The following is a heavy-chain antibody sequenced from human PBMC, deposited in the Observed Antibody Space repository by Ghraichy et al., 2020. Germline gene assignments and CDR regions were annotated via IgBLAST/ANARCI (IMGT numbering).Heavy chain of an antibody. V-gene: IGHV4-59*01. CDR2: IYYSGST. J-gene: IGHJ4*02. CDR3: ARGWGPLFDY. Sequence: SETLSLTCTVSGGSISSYYWSWIRQPPGKGLEWIGYIYYSGSTNYNPSLKSRVTISVDTSKNQFSLKLSSVTAADTAVYYCARGWGPLFDYWGQGTLVTVSS. D-gene: IGHD1-26*01. CDR1: GGSISSYY.